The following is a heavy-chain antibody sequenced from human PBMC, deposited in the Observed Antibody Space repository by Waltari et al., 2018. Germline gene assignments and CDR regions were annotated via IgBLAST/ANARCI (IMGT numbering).Heavy chain of an antibody. CDR1: GFTLSSYN. V-gene: IGHV3-21*01. CDR3: ARDRIFGVLKQHWFSDL. D-gene: IGHD3-3*02. Sequence: EEQLVESGGGLAKPGGSLRLSCAASGFTLSSYNMIWVRQTPGRGLGWVSSLGSSSNVIYNADSFKGRFTISRDNARNSLFLQMNSLRAEDTAVYYCARDRIFGVLKQHWFSDLWGRGTLVTVSS. J-gene: IGHJ2*01. CDR2: LGSSSNVI.